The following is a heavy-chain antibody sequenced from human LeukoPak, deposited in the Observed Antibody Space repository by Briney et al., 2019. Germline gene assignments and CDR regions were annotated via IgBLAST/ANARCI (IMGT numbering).Heavy chain of an antibody. CDR1: GGSFSGYY. V-gene: IGHV4-34*01. CDR3: ARGPVGNYGDYLADY. CDR2: INHSGST. D-gene: IGHD4-17*01. J-gene: IGHJ4*02. Sequence: SETPSLTCAVYGGSFSGYYWSWIRQPPGKGLEWIGEINHSGSTNYNPSLKSRVTISVDTSKNQFSLKLSSVTAADTAVYYCARGPVGNYGDYLADYWGQGTLVTVSS.